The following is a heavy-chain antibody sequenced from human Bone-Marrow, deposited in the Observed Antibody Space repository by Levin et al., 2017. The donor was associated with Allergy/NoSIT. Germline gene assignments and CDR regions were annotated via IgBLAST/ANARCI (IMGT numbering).Heavy chain of an antibody. V-gene: IGHV1-69*06. D-gene: IGHD3-22*01. CDR1: GGIFTNYA. Sequence: PAASVKVSCKSSGGIFTNYAISWVRQAPGQGLEWMGGIIPFFDTANYAQKFQGRVTITADKSTSTAYMELSSLRSDDTAVYYCAREYYHDSGAFSGRGFDYWGQGTLVSVSS. CDR3: AREYYHDSGAFSGRGFDY. CDR2: IIPFFDTA. J-gene: IGHJ4*02.